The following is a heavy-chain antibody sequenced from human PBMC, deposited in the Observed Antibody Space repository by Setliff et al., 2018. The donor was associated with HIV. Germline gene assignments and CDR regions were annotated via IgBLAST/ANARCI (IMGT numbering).Heavy chain of an antibody. D-gene: IGHD3-22*01. Sequence: SETLSLTCAVSGGSISSSNWWSWVRQPPGKGREWIGEIYYTGNTNYNPSLKSRVSISVDKSKNQFSLKLNSVTAADTAMYYCARRGDSSGYYDAFDVWGQGTKVTVS. CDR1: GGSISSSNW. V-gene: IGHV4-4*02. J-gene: IGHJ3*01. CDR2: IYYTGNT. CDR3: ARRGDSSGYYDAFDV.